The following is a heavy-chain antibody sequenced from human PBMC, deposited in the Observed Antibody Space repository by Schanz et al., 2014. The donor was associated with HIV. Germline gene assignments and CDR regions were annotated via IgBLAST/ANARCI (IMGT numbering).Heavy chain of an antibody. J-gene: IGHJ4*02. CDR2: IMPILGTA. CDR1: GGTFNTYR. D-gene: IGHD2-15*01. Sequence: VQLVQSGAEVKKPGSSVKVSCGTSGGTFNTYRISWVRQAPGQGLEWMGGIMPILGTANYAQKLQGRVTITADESTSTAYMELSSLRLEDTAVYYCAREGGNLVEGGYFFDYWGQGTLVTVSS. V-gene: IGHV1-69*01. CDR3: AREGGNLVEGGYFFDY.